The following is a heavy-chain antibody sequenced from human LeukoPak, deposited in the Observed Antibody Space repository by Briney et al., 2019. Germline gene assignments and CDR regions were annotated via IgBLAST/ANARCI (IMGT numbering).Heavy chain of an antibody. Sequence: SVKVSCKASGGTFSIYAISWVRQAPGQGLEWMGGIIPIFGTANYAQKFQGRVTITTDESTSTAYMELSSLRSEDTAVYYCAREGSGTTRHAFDIWGQGTMVIVSS. V-gene: IGHV1-69*05. CDR1: GGTFSIYA. CDR2: IIPIFGTA. D-gene: IGHD1-1*01. CDR3: AREGSGTTRHAFDI. J-gene: IGHJ3*02.